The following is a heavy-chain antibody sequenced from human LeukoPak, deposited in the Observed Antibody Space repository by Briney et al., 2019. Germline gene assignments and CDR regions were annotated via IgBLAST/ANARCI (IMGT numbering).Heavy chain of an antibody. J-gene: IGHJ4*02. CDR3: AREWDSGSYGWFRY. D-gene: IGHD1-26*01. Sequence: GGSLRLSCAASGFTFTGYYMHWVRQAPGQGLEWMGWINPNSGGTNYAQKFQGRVTMTRDTSISTAYMELSRLRSDDTAVYYCAREWDSGSYGWFRYWGQGTLVTVSS. CDR2: INPNSGGT. CDR1: GFTFTGYY. V-gene: IGHV1-2*02.